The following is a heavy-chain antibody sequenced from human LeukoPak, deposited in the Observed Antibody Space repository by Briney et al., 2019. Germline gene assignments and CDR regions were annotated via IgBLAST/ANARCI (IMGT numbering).Heavy chain of an antibody. CDR3: ARDDDYNPLVH. D-gene: IGHD4/OR15-4a*01. J-gene: IGHJ4*02. Sequence: ASVKVSCKASGYTFTSNGISWVRQAPGQGLEWMGWISTNNGDTKSGKKFQGRVIMTTDTSTSTTYMEVRSLRSDDTAVYYCARDDDYNPLVHWGQGTLVTVSP. CDR1: GYTFTSNG. V-gene: IGHV1-18*01. CDR2: ISTNNGDT.